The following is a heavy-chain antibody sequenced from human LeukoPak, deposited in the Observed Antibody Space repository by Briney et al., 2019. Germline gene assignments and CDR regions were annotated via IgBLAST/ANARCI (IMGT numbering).Heavy chain of an antibody. CDR1: GDSISSGGYY. V-gene: IGHV4-31*03. D-gene: IGHD4-17*01. CDR3: ARDPDGDRDY. CDR2: IYYSGST. J-gene: IGHJ4*02. Sequence: SETLSLTCTVSGDSISSGGYYWSWIRQHPGKGLEWIGYIYYSGSTYYNPSLKSRVIISVDTSKNQFSLKLSSVTAADTAVYYCARDPDGDRDYWGQGTLVTVSS.